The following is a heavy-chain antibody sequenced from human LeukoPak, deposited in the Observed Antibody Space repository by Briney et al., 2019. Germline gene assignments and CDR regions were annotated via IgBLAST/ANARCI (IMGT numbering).Heavy chain of an antibody. CDR2: ISSSGSTI. CDR1: GFTFSRYE. Sequence: GGSLRLSCAASGFTFSRYEMNWVRQAPGKGLEWVSYISSSGSTIYYADSVKGRFTISRDNAKNSLYLQMNSLRAEDTAVYYCARDPYSGSYGGYYYYYMDVWGKGTTVTISS. CDR3: ARDPYSGSYGGYYYYYMDV. J-gene: IGHJ6*03. D-gene: IGHD1-26*01. V-gene: IGHV3-48*03.